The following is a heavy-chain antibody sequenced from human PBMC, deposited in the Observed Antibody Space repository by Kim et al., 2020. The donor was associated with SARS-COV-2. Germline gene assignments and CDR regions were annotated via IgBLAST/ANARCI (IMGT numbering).Heavy chain of an antibody. CDR2: ISYDGSNK. D-gene: IGHD5-18*01. J-gene: IGHJ4*02. Sequence: GGSLRLSCAASGFTFSSYGMHWVRQAPGKGLEWVAVISYDGSNKYYADSVKGRFTISRDNSKNTLYLQMNSLRAEDTAVYYCAKEQGGYWLVDTAMGNWFDYWGQGTLVTVSS. V-gene: IGHV3-30*18. CDR3: AKEQGGYWLVDTAMGNWFDY. CDR1: GFTFSSYG.